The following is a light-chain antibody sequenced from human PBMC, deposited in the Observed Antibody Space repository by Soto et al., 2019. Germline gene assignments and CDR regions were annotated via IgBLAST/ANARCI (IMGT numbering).Light chain of an antibody. CDR2: AAY. J-gene: IGKJ1*01. CDR3: LQDYNYTLP. CDR1: QVIRND. Sequence: DIQGTQAPSSLSAAVGDRVTISCGVSQVIRNDLGWYQQKPGKDPKRLISAAYTLQSGVPSRFSGSGSRTEFTLTISSLQDEDFTTYDCLQDYNYTLPFGPGTKVDI. V-gene: IGKV1-17*01.